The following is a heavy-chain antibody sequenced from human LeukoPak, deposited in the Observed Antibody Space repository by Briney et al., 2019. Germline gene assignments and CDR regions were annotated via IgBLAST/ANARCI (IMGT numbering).Heavy chain of an antibody. D-gene: IGHD2-2*01. J-gene: IGHJ4*02. CDR3: AKNGPWDIVVVPAAQALDY. CDR1: GFTFSNYA. CDR2: ISGSGGST. Sequence: GGSLRLSCAASGFTFSNYAMSWVSQAPGKGLEWVSVISGSGGSTCYADSVKGLFTISRDNSKNTLYLQMNSLRAEDAAVYYCAKNGPWDIVVVPAAQALDYWGQGTLVTVSS. V-gene: IGHV3-23*01.